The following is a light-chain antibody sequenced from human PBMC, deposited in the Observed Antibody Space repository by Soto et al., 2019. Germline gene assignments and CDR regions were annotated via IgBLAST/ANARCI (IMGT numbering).Light chain of an antibody. Sequence: QSALTQPASVSGSPGQSITISCTGTSSDVGGYNYVSWLQQHPGKVPKLIIYDVSSRPSGVSNRFSGSKSGNTASLTISVLHAEYEADYYCTSYTSSNTHVFGGGTKLTVL. CDR3: TSYTSSNTHV. J-gene: IGLJ1*01. CDR1: SSDVGGYNY. CDR2: DVS. V-gene: IGLV2-14*01.